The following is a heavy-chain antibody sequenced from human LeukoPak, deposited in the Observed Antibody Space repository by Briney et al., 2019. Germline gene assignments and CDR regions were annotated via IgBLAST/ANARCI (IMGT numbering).Heavy chain of an antibody. CDR1: VFTFSSYA. CDR3: AKATTASPRNFDY. V-gene: IGHV3-23*01. CDR2: MSTRGGST. Sequence: GGSLRLSCAPSVFTFSSYAKSCVPHAPGKGLEWVSSMSTRGGSTYYADYVKGRFTISRDNSKNTLHLQMNSLRAEDTAVYYCAKATTASPRNFDYWGQGTLVTVSS. J-gene: IGHJ4*02. D-gene: IGHD2-21*02.